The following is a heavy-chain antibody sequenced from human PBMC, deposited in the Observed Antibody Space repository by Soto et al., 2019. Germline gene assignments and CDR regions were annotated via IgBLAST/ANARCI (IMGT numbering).Heavy chain of an antibody. CDR2: IYYSGST. CDR1: GGSISSSSYY. V-gene: IGHV4-39*01. Sequence: QLQLQESGPGLVKPSETLSLTCTVSGGSISSSSYYWGWIRQPPGKGLEWIGSIYYSGSTYYNPSLQGRVTISVDTSMNQLSLKLSSVAAADTAVYYCARRPFSMVRGATTGHYWGQGTLVTVSS. CDR3: ARRPFSMVRGATTGHY. D-gene: IGHD3-10*01. J-gene: IGHJ4*02.